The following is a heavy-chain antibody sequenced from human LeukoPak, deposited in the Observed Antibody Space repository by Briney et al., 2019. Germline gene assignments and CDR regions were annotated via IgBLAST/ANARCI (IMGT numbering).Heavy chain of an antibody. CDR1: GGSITSGTNY. D-gene: IGHD2-2*01. Sequence: KPSETLSLTCTVSGGSITSGTNYWTWIRQPAGRGLEWIGRIYNGGGTDYNPSLKSRITISLDTSKNQFSLKLNSMTAADTAVYYCARNAPEGLDYWGQGTLVTVSS. CDR2: IYNGGGT. V-gene: IGHV4-61*02. J-gene: IGHJ4*02. CDR3: ARNAPEGLDY.